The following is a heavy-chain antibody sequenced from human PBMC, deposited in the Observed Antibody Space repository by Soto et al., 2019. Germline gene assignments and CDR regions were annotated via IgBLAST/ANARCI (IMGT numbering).Heavy chain of an antibody. CDR2: IYSGGST. J-gene: IGHJ6*02. CDR1: GFTVSSNY. Sequence: PGGSLRLSCAASGFTVSSNYMSWVRQAPGKGLEWVSVIYSGGSTYYADSVKGRFTISRDNSKNTLYLQMNSLRAEDTAVYYCARDAGYSSGWYSYYYYGMDVWGQGTTVTVSS. V-gene: IGHV3-66*01. CDR3: ARDAGYSSGWYSYYYYGMDV. D-gene: IGHD6-19*01.